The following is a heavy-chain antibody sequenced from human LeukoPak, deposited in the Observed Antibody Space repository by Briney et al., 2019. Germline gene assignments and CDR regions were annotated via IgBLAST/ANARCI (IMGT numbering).Heavy chain of an antibody. Sequence: PGGSLRLSCAASGFTFSSYGMHWVRQAPGKGLEWVAVISYDGSNKYYADSVKGRFTISRDNSKNTLYLQMNSLRAEDTAVYYCAKDLSHYDFWSGYYSTYYYYGMDVWGQGTTVTVSS. V-gene: IGHV3-30*18. CDR1: GFTFSSYG. D-gene: IGHD3-3*01. CDR3: AKDLSHYDFWSGYYSTYYYYGMDV. J-gene: IGHJ6*02. CDR2: ISYDGSNK.